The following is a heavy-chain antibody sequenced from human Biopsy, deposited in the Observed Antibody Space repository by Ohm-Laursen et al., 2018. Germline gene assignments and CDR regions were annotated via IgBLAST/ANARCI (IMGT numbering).Heavy chain of an antibody. CDR1: RDSISNYY. Sequence: GTLSLTRTVSRDSISNYYWTWIRQSPGKGLEWIGYTYYTGSTNYNPSVKSRVTISVDTSKNQFSLKLNSVTAADTAVYFCARDSRGGHLNTTLITGKNLDSWGQGILVTVSS. CDR3: ARDSRGGHLNTTLITGKNLDS. V-gene: IGHV4-59*01. CDR2: TYYTGST. J-gene: IGHJ4*02. D-gene: IGHD3-16*01.